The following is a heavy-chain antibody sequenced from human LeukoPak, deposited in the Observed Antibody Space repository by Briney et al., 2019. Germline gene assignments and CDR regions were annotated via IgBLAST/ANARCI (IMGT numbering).Heavy chain of an antibody. D-gene: IGHD2-2*01. Sequence: GGSLRLSCAASGFTFSSYAMSWVRQAPGKGLEWVSAISSSGSTIYYADSVKGRFTISRDNAKNSLYLQMNSLRAEDTAVYYCARFAGYCSSTSCYRRISYYYYMDVWGKGTTVTVSS. CDR1: GFTFSSYA. V-gene: IGHV3-48*04. J-gene: IGHJ6*03. CDR3: ARFAGYCSSTSCYRRISYYYYMDV. CDR2: ISSSGSTI.